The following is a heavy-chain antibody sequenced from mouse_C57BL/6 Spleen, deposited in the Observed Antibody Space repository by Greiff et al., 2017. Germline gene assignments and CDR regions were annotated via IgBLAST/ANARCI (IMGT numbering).Heavy chain of an antibody. V-gene: IGHV1-53*01. CDR1: GYTFTSYW. CDR2: INPSNGGT. CDR3: ARESLYDYDGNYAMDC. Sequence: QVQLQQPGTELVKPGASVKLSCKASGYTFTSYWMHWVKQRPGQGLEWIGNINPSNGGTNYNEKFKSKATLTVDKSSSTAYMQLSSLTSEDSAVYYSARESLYDYDGNYAMDCWGQGTSVTVSS. J-gene: IGHJ4*01. D-gene: IGHD2-4*01.